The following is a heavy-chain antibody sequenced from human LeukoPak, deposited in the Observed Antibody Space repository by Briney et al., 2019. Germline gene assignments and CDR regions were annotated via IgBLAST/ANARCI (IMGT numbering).Heavy chain of an antibody. CDR3: ARGTLVEMGPQDY. D-gene: IGHD5-24*01. Sequence: PSETLSLTCTVSGGSISSHYWSWLRQPPGKGLEWIGYIYYSGSTNYNPSLKSRVTISVDTSKNQYSLKLSSVTAADTAVYYCARGTLVEMGPQDYWGQGTLVTVSS. J-gene: IGHJ4*02. CDR1: GGSISSHY. CDR2: IYYSGST. V-gene: IGHV4-59*11.